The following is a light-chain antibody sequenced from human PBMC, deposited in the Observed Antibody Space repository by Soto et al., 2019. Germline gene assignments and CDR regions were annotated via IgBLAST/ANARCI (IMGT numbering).Light chain of an antibody. CDR3: QQYAESPLT. V-gene: IGKV3-20*01. Sequence: EIVLTQSPGTLSLSPGERATLSCRASQSVGRNYLAWYQQKPGQAPRLLIHAASSRATGIPDTFSGSGSETDFTLTISRLEPEGFAVYYCQQYAESPLTFGGGTKVEIK. CDR1: QSVGRNY. CDR2: AAS. J-gene: IGKJ4*01.